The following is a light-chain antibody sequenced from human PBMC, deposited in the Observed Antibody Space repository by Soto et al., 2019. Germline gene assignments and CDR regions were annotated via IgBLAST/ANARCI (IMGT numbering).Light chain of an antibody. CDR3: TSYAGGNNV. CDR2: EVN. CDR1: SSDVGGYNY. J-gene: IGLJ1*01. V-gene: IGLV2-8*01. Sequence: QSVLTQPPSASGSPGQSVTISCTGTSSDVGGYNYVSWYQQHPGKVPKLMVYEVNKRPSGVPDRFSGSKSGNTASLTVSGLLAEDEADYYCTSYAGGNNVFGTGTKLTVL.